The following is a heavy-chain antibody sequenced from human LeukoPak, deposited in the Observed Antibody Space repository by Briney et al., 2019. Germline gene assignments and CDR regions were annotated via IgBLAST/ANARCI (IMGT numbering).Heavy chain of an antibody. CDR2: IYYSGST. D-gene: IGHD3-9*01. Sequence: SQTLSLTCTVSGGSISSSSYYWGWIRQPPGKGLEWIGSIYYSGSTYYNPSLKSRVTISVDTSKNQFSLKLSSVTAADTAVYYCARLFGWNYFDYWGQGTLVTVSS. CDR1: GGSISSSSYY. J-gene: IGHJ4*02. CDR3: ARLFGWNYFDY. V-gene: IGHV4-39*01.